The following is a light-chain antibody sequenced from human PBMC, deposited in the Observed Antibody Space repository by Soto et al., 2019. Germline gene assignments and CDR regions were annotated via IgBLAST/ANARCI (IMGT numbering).Light chain of an antibody. CDR1: QSVSRN. J-gene: IGKJ1*01. Sequence: EIVMTQSPATLSVSPGERATLSCRASQSVSRNLAWYQQKPGQAPRLLIYGASTRATGIPARFSGSGSGTECTLTISSLQSEDCAVYYCQQYTNWPRTFGQGTKVEIK. CDR2: GAS. V-gene: IGKV3-15*01. CDR3: QQYTNWPRT.